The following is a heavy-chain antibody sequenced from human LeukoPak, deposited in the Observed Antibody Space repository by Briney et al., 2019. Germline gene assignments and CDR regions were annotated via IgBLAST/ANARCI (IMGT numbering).Heavy chain of an antibody. V-gene: IGHV5-51*01. D-gene: IGHD6-19*01. CDR3: ARGDSGWFSNS. J-gene: IGHJ4*02. Sequence: GESLKISCKGSGYSFSNYCVGWVRQMSGKGLEWMGVIYPGDSDITYSPAFRGQVTISVDKSISTAYLQWSSLKASDTAMYYCARGDSGWFSNSWGQGTLVTVSS. CDR1: GYSFSNYC. CDR2: IYPGDSDI.